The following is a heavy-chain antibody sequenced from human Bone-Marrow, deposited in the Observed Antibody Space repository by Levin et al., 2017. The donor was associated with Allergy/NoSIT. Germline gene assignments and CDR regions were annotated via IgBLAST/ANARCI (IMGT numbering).Heavy chain of an antibody. CDR3: ARDLPLPYDYVWGSSSRGGYYMDV. CDR1: GFTFSDYY. J-gene: IGHJ6*03. CDR2: ISSSSSYT. V-gene: IGHV3-11*05. D-gene: IGHD3-16*01. Sequence: PGGSLRLSCAASGFTFSDYYMSWIRQAPGKGLEWVSYISSSSSYTNYADSVKGRFTISRDNAKNSLYLQMNSLRAEDTAVYYCARDLPLPYDYVWGSSSRGGYYMDVWGKGTTVTVSS.